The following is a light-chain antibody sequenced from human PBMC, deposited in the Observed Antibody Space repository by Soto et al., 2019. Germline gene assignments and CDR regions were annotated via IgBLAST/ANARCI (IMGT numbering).Light chain of an antibody. V-gene: IGKV1-27*01. CDR3: QQYNSAPWT. CDR2: AAS. J-gene: IGKJ1*01. Sequence: VPKLLSYAASTLQSGVPSRFSGSGSGTDCTLTISSLQPEDVATYYCQQYNSAPWTFGQGTTGDIK.